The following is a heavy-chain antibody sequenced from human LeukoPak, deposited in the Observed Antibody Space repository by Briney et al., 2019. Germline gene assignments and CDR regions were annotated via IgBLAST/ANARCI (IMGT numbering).Heavy chain of an antibody. J-gene: IGHJ3*02. V-gene: IGHV4-59*01. CDR1: GGSISSYY. CDR3: ARVFGVVDAFDI. Sequence: SETLSLTCTVAGGSISSYYWSWIRQPPGKGLEWIGYIYYSGSTNYNPSLKSRATISVDTSKNQSSLKLSSVTAADTAVYYCARVFGVVDAFDIWGQGTMVTVSS. CDR2: IYYSGST. D-gene: IGHD3-3*01.